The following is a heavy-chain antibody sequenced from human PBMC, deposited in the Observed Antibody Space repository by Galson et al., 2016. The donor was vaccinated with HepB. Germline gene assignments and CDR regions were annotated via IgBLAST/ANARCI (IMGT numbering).Heavy chain of an antibody. CDR1: GFTVFGNY. CDR2: IYGGDST. D-gene: IGHD1-1*01. V-gene: IGHV3-53*01. Sequence: SLRLSCAASGFTVFGNYMSWVRQAPGKGLEWVSVIYGGDSTSTYYGDSVKGRFTISRDNSKNTVSLQMNSLRAEDTAVYYCARGRLEVFEYWGRGTLVTVSS. CDR3: ARGRLEVFEY. J-gene: IGHJ4*02.